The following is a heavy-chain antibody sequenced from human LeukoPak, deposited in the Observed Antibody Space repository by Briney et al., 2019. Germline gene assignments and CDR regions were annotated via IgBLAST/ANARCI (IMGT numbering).Heavy chain of an antibody. V-gene: IGHV4-4*09. CDR1: GGSISSYY. CDR3: ARHMTTVTTPTNWFDP. D-gene: IGHD4-17*01. CDR2: IYTSGST. J-gene: IGHJ5*02. Sequence: PSETLSLTCTVSGGSISSYYWSWIRQPPGKGLEWIGYIYTSGSTNYNPSLKSRVTISVDTSKNQFSLKLSSVTAADTAVYYCARHMTTVTTPTNWFDPWGQGTLVTVSS.